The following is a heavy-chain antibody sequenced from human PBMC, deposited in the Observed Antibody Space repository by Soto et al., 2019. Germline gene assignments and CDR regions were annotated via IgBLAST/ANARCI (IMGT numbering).Heavy chain of an antibody. CDR3: ARHDLYCGGDCYSIPFDY. Sequence: SETLSLTCTVSGGSISSSSYYWGWIRQPPGKGLEWIGSIYYSGSTYYNPSLKSRVTISVDTSKNQFSLKLSSVTAADTAVYYCARHDLYCGGDCYSIPFDYWGQGTLVTVSS. D-gene: IGHD2-21*02. CDR2: IYYSGST. V-gene: IGHV4-39*01. CDR1: GGSISSSSYY. J-gene: IGHJ4*02.